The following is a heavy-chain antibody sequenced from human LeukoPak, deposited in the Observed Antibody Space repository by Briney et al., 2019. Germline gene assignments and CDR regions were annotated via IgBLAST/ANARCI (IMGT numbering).Heavy chain of an antibody. Sequence: PGGSLRLSCAGSEFTFSSYWISWVRQAPGKGLEWVGNIKQDGSEKYYVDSVRGRFTISRDNAKNSLYLQMNSLRAEDTAVYYCARDRGYDAVLPPVIEGYYFDYWGQGALVTVSS. CDR2: IKQDGSEK. D-gene: IGHD2-2*01. J-gene: IGHJ4*02. V-gene: IGHV3-7*01. CDR1: EFTFSSYW. CDR3: ARDRGYDAVLPPVIEGYYFDY.